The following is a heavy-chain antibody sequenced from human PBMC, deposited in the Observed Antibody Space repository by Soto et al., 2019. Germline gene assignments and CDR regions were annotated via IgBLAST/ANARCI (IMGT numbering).Heavy chain of an antibody. D-gene: IGHD3-10*01. J-gene: IGHJ4*02. CDR1: AGSITRGGYY. CDR2: IYHSGST. Sequence: PSETLSLTCTVSAGSITRGGYYWSWIRQPPGKRLEYIGYIYHSGSTTYNPFLKSRVTISVDASKNQFSLRLSSVTAADTAVYYCARAQGSGFLVSWGQGTLVTVSS. CDR3: ARAQGSGFLVS. V-gene: IGHV4-61*08.